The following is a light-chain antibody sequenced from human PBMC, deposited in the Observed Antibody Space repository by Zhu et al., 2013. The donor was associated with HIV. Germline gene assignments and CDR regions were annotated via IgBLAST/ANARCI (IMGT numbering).Light chain of an antibody. CDR1: QSVLYNSNNKNY. CDR2: WAS. CDR3: LQYFSSPYT. J-gene: IGKJ2*01. Sequence: DIVMTQSPDSLAMSLGERATINCKSSQSVLYNSNNKNYLAWYQQKPGQPPKLLVYWASTRESGIPDRFTGSGSGTNFTLTISSLQAEDVAVYYCLQYFSSPYTFGQGTKLDIK. V-gene: IGKV4-1*01.